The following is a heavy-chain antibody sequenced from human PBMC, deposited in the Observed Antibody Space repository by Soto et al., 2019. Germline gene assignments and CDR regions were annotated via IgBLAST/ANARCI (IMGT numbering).Heavy chain of an antibody. Sequence: SQTLSLTCAISGDSVSNKRAAWNWIRQSPSRGLEWLGRTYYRSQWRSDYATSVRSRITINPDTSKNQFSLHLSSVTPEDTALYYCARDPPDFLSGSDCWGQGTLVTVSS. D-gene: IGHD1-26*01. CDR2: TYYRSQWRS. V-gene: IGHV6-1*01. J-gene: IGHJ4*02. CDR1: GDSVSNKRAA. CDR3: ARDPPDFLSGSDC.